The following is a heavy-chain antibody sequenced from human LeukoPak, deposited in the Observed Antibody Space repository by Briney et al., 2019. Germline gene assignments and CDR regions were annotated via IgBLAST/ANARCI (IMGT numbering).Heavy chain of an antibody. CDR1: GVSFNDYY. D-gene: IGHD4-17*01. V-gene: IGHV4-34*01. J-gene: IGHJ4*02. CDR2: INHSGYT. Sequence: PPETLSLTCAVSGVSFNDYYWSWVRQTPGRGLEWIGEINHSGYTNDSPSLKSRVTLSIDTSRKQFSLNLRSVTVADTGIYYCTRMTTGHDYWGQGTLVTVSS. CDR3: TRMTTGHDY.